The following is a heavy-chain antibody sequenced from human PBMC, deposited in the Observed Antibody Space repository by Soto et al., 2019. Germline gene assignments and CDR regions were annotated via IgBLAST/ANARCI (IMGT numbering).Heavy chain of an antibody. V-gene: IGHV3-48*02. CDR2: ISTSTSTI. D-gene: IGHD3-3*01. CDR1: GFIFSTYS. J-gene: IGHJ6*02. Sequence: GGSLRLSCAASGFIFSTYSMNWVRQAPGKGLEWVSYISTSTSTIYYADSVKGRFTISRDNAKKSLYRQMNSLRDEDTAVYFFARDGRGRSAYSSCYYYFSGMDVWGQGTTVTVSS. CDR3: ARDGRGRSAYSSCYYYFSGMDV.